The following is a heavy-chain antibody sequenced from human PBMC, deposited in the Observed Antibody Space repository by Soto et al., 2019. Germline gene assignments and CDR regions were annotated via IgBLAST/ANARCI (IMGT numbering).Heavy chain of an antibody. Sequence: KTVGSLRLSCAASGFTFSDYYMSWLRQPPGKGLEWVSYISKSGSIIHFADSVKGRFAISRDNAKNTLYLQMSSLRAEDTALYYCARDLSPYSDYYDESTSETWFDPWGQGTLVTVSS. D-gene: IGHD3-16*01. CDR1: GFTFSDYY. CDR3: ARDLSPYSDYYDESTSETWFDP. V-gene: IGHV3-11*01. J-gene: IGHJ5*02. CDR2: ISKSGSII.